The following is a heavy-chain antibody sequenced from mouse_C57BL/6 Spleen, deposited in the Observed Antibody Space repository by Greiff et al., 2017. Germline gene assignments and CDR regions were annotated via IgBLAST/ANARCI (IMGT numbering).Heavy chain of an antibody. V-gene: IGHV3-6*01. CDR3: ARVDV. Sequence: EVKLVESGPGLVKPSQSLSLTCSVTGYSITSGYYWNWIRQFPGNKLEWMGYISYDGSNNYNPSLKNRISITRDTSKNQFFLKLNSVTTEDTATYYCARVDVWGTGTTVTVSS. CDR1: GYSITSGYY. J-gene: IGHJ1*03. CDR2: ISYDGSN.